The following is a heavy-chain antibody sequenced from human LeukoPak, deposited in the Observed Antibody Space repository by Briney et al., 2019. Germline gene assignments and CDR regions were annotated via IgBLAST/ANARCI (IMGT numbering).Heavy chain of an antibody. CDR1: GYTFNVYY. CDR2: INPNGDVT. CDR3: ATGDYFDF. Sequence: ASVKVSYKASGYTFNVYYVHWVRQAPGQGLEWMGRINPNGDVTNYAQSFQGWVTLTRDTSISTAYMELSRLRSDDTAVYYCATGDYFDFWGQGTLVTVSS. V-gene: IGHV1-2*04. J-gene: IGHJ4*02.